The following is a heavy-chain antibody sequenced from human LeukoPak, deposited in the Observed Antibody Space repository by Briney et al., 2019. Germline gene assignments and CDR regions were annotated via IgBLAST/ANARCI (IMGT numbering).Heavy chain of an antibody. CDR3: ARARYCSSTSCYDGMDV. CDR1: GFTFSSYA. Sequence: GGSLRLSCSASGFTFSSYAMHWVRQAPGKGLEYVSAISSNGGSTYYADSVKGRFTISRDNAKNSLYLQMNSLRAEDTAVYYCARARYCSSTSCYDGMDVWGQGTTVTVSS. V-gene: IGHV3-64*04. CDR2: ISSNGGST. J-gene: IGHJ6*02. D-gene: IGHD2-2*01.